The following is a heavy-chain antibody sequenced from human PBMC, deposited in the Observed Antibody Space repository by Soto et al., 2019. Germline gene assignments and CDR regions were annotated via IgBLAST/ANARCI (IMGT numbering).Heavy chain of an antibody. CDR3: ARPVIGYGDYV. Sequence: EVQLVESGGGLVKPGGSLRLSCAASGFTFSSYSMNWVRQAPGKGLEWVSSISSSSSYIYYADSVKGRCTISRDNAKNSRYLQMNSLRAEDTAVYYCARPVIGYGDYVWGQGTLVTVSS. CDR2: ISSSSSYI. J-gene: IGHJ4*02. V-gene: IGHV3-21*01. CDR1: GFTFSSYS. D-gene: IGHD4-17*01.